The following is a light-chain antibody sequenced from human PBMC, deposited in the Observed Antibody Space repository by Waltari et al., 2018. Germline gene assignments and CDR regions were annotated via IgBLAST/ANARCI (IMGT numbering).Light chain of an antibody. CDR2: RND. CDR1: SSNLGNNV. CDR3: CSYAGRGTYV. J-gene: IGLJ1*01. V-gene: IGLV1-44*01. Sequence: QSVLTQPPSASGTPGQRVTISCSGTSSNLGNNVVNWYQQVPGTAPKLLIYRNDLRPSGVPDRFSASKSGTSASLAISGLQSEDEAEYYCCSYAGRGTYVFGSGTKVTVL.